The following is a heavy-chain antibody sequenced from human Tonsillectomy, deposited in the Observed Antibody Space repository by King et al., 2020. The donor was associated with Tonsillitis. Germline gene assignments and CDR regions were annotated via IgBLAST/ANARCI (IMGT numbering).Heavy chain of an antibody. J-gene: IGHJ3*02. Sequence: QLVQSGGGVVQPGRSLRLSCAASGFTFSSYAMHWVRQAPGKGLEWVAVISYDGSNKYYADSVKGRFTISRDNSKNTLYLQMNSLRAGDTAVYYCARGYSPLDDFDIWGQGTMVTVSS. CDR3: ARGYSPLDDFDI. D-gene: IGHD5-18*01. CDR2: ISYDGSNK. CDR1: GFTFSSYA. V-gene: IGHV3-30*01.